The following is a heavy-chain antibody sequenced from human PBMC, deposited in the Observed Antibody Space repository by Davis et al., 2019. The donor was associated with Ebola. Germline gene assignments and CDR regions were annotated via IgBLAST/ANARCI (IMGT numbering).Heavy chain of an antibody. D-gene: IGHD6-13*01. Sequence: SVKVSCKASGGTFSSYAISWVRQAPGQGLEWMGGIIPIFGTANYAQKFQGRVTITADKSTSTAYMELSSLRSEDTAVYYCASSTQLVQTNFDYWGQGTLVTVSS. J-gene: IGHJ4*02. V-gene: IGHV1-69*06. CDR2: IIPIFGTA. CDR1: GGTFSSYA. CDR3: ASSTQLVQTNFDY.